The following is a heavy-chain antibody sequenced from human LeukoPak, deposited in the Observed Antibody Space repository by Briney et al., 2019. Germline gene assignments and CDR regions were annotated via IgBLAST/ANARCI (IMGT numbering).Heavy chain of an antibody. D-gene: IGHD3-10*01. J-gene: IGHJ5*02. CDR3: ARDRATMVRGVTNWFDP. V-gene: IGHV1-18*01. Sequence: GASVKVSCEASGYTFTSYGISWVRQAPGQGLEWMGWISAYNGNTNYAQKLQGRVTMTTDTSTSTAYMELRSLRSDDTAVYYCARDRATMVRGVTNWFDPWGQGTLVTVSS. CDR2: ISAYNGNT. CDR1: GYTFTSYG.